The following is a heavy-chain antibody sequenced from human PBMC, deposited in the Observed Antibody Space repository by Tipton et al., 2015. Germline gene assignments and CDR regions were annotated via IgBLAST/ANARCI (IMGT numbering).Heavy chain of an antibody. J-gene: IGHJ4*02. CDR3: AKVHDYGDYLPFDY. Sequence: SLRLSCAASGFTFSSYAMSWVRQAPGKGLEWVSDISGSGGSTYYADSVKGRFTISRDNSKNTLYLQMNSLRAEDTAVYYCAKVHDYGDYLPFDYWGQGTLVTVSS. V-gene: IGHV3-23*01. CDR1: GFTFSSYA. D-gene: IGHD4-17*01. CDR2: ISGSGGST.